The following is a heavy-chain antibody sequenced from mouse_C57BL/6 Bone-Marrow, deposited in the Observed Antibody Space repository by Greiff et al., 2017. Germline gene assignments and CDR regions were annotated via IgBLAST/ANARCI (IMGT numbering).Heavy chain of an antibody. J-gene: IGHJ4*01. CDR3: AIRRYYGSSYYYAMDY. Sequence: QVQLQQPGAELVKPGASVKVSCKASGYTFTSYWMHWVKQRPGQGLEWIGRLHPSDSDTNYTQKFKGKATLTVDKSSSTAYMQLSSLTSEDSAVYYCAIRRYYGSSYYYAMDYWGQGTSVTVSS. CDR2: LHPSDSDT. V-gene: IGHV1-74*01. CDR1: GYTFTSYW. D-gene: IGHD1-1*01.